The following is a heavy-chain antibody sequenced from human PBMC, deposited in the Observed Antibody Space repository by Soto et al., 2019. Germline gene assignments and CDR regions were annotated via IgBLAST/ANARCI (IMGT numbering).Heavy chain of an antibody. J-gene: IGHJ6*02. V-gene: IGHV1-69*01. D-gene: IGHD6-19*01. Sequence: QVQLVQSGAEVKKPGSSVKVSCKASGGTFSSYAISWVRQAPEQGLEWMGGVIPIFGTANYAQKFQGRVTITADESTSTAYMELSSLRSEDTAVYYCARRGKAVAGYGMDVWGQGTTVTVSS. CDR1: GGTFSSYA. CDR3: ARRGKAVAGYGMDV. CDR2: VIPIFGTA.